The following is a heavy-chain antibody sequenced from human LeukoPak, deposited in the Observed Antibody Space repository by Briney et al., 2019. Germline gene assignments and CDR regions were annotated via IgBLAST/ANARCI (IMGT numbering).Heavy chain of an antibody. D-gene: IGHD3-22*01. Sequence: SETLSLTCTVSGGSISSSSYYWGWIRQPPGKGLEWIGSIYYSGSPLYNPSLKSRGTISVDTSKNQFSLKLSSVTAAGTAVYYCASMIVVVIKGGNFDYWGQGTLVTVSS. CDR1: GGSISSSSYY. CDR2: IYYSGSP. J-gene: IGHJ4*02. V-gene: IGHV4-39*01. CDR3: ASMIVVVIKGGNFDY.